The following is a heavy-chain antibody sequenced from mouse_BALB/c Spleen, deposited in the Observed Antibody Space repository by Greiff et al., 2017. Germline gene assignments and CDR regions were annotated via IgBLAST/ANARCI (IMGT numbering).Heavy chain of an antibody. Sequence: EVKLQDSGPGLVKPSQSLSLTCSVTGYSITSGYYWNWIRQFPGNKLEWMGYISYDGSNNYNPSLKNRISITRDTSKNQFFLKLNSVTTEDTATYYCATLYDGYPWFAYWGQGTLVTVSA. D-gene: IGHD2-3*01. V-gene: IGHV3-6*02. J-gene: IGHJ3*01. CDR3: ATLYDGYPWFAY. CDR1: GYSITSGYY. CDR2: ISYDGSN.